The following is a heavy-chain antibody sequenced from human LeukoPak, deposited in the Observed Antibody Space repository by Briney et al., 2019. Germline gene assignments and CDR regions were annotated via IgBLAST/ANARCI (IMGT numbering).Heavy chain of an antibody. V-gene: IGHV3-23*01. Sequence: PGGSLRLSCAASGFTFSRYAMSWVRQAPGKGLEWVSGISGSGDSTYNADSVKGRFTISRDNSKNTLYLRMNSLRAEDTAVYYCAKDGPFRWPPYYFDYWGQGTLVTVSS. J-gene: IGHJ4*02. CDR2: ISGSGDST. D-gene: IGHD2-15*01. CDR1: GFTFSRYA. CDR3: AKDGPFRWPPYYFDY.